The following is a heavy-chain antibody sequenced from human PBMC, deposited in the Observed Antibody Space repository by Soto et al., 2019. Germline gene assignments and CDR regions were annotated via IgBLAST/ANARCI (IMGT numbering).Heavy chain of an antibody. CDR3: ARDTPIAAGYDFDY. J-gene: IGHJ4*02. Sequence: LRLSCAASGFTFSSYEMNWVRQAPGKGLGWVSYISSSGSTIYYADSVKGRFTISRDNAKNSLYLQMNSLRAEDTAVYYCARDTPIAAGYDFDYWGQGALVTVSS. CDR1: GFTFSSYE. D-gene: IGHD6-6*01. CDR2: ISSSGSTI. V-gene: IGHV3-48*03.